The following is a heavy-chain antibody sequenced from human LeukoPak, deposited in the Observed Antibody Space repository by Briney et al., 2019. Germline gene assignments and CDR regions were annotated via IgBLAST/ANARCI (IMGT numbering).Heavy chain of an antibody. D-gene: IGHD2-2*01. J-gene: IGHJ3*02. CDR1: GYSISSSYY. CDR2: IYHSGST. Sequence: SETLSLTCAVSGYSISSSYYWGWIRQPPGKGLEWIGTIYHSGSTYYNPSLKSRVTISVDTSKNQFSLKLSSVTAADTAVYYCARVLGYCSSTSCVDAFDIWGQGTMVTVSS. V-gene: IGHV4-38-2*01. CDR3: ARVLGYCSSTSCVDAFDI.